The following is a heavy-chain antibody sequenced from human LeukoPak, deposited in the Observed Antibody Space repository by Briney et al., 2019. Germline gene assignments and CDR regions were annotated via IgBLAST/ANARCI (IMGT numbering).Heavy chain of an antibody. J-gene: IGHJ4*02. V-gene: IGHV4-39*07. CDR2: IYYSGST. CDR3: ASTAYGSGSYYIDY. D-gene: IGHD3-10*01. CDR1: GGSISSSSYY. Sequence: SETLSLTCTVSGGSISSSSYYWGWIRQPPGKGLEWIGSIYYSGSTYYNPSLKSRVTISVDTSKNQFSLKLSSVTAADTAVYYCASTAYGSGSYYIDYWGQGTLVTVSS.